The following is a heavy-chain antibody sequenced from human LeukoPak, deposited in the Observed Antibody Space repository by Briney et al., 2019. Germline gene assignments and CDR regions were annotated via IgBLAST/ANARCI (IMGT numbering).Heavy chain of an antibody. J-gene: IGHJ5*02. D-gene: IGHD3-10*01. V-gene: IGHV3-23*01. CDR2: ISGSGGST. Sequence: GGSLRLSCAASGFTFSSYAMGWVRQAPGKGLEWVSAISGSGGSTYYADSVKGRFTISRDNSKNTLYLQMNSLRAEDTAVYYCAKGSGSGSYYNVLLRWFDPWGQGTLVTVSS. CDR3: AKGSGSGSYYNVLLRWFDP. CDR1: GFTFSSYA.